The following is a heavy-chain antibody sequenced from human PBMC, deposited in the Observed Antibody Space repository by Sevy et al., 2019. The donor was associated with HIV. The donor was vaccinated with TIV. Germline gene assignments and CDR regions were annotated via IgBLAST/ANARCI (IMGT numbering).Heavy chain of an antibody. J-gene: IGHJ4*02. D-gene: IGHD3-10*01. V-gene: IGHV4-59*01. CDR2: IYYSGST. Sequence: SETLSLTCTVSGGSISSYYWSWIRQPPGKGLEWIGYIYYSGSTNYNPSPKSRVTISVDTSKNQFSLKLSSVTAADTAVYYCARISRGSGSYYIDYWGQGTLVTVSS. CDR1: GGSISSYY. CDR3: ARISRGSGSYYIDY.